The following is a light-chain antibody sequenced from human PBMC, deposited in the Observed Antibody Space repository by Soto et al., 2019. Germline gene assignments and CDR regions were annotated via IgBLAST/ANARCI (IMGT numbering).Light chain of an antibody. V-gene: IGLV2-14*01. J-gene: IGLJ2*01. CDR3: SSYTSSSTLVV. CDR1: SSDVGGYNY. Sequence: QSALTEPASVSGSPGQSITISCTGTSSDVGGYNYVSWYQQHPGKAPKLMIYDVSNRPSGVSNRFSGSKSVNTASLTISGLQAEDYADYYCSSYTSSSTLVVFGGGTKVTVL. CDR2: DVS.